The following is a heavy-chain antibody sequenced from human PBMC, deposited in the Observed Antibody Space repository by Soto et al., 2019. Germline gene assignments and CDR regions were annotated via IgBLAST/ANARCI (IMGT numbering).Heavy chain of an antibody. CDR1: GFTFSSYA. Sequence: GRSLRLSCAASGFTFSSYAMSWVRQAPGKGLEWVSAISGSGGSTYYADSVKGRFTISRDNSKNTLYLQMNSLRAEDTAVYYCAKGYCSSTSCYGYYYYYYMDVWGKGTTVTVAS. CDR2: ISGSGGST. CDR3: AKGYCSSTSCYGYYYYYYMDV. V-gene: IGHV3-23*01. D-gene: IGHD2-2*01. J-gene: IGHJ6*03.